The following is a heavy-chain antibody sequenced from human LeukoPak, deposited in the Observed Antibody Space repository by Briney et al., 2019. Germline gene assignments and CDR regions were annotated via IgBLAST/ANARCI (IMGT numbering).Heavy chain of an antibody. V-gene: IGHV3-23*01. Sequence: PGGSLRLSCAASGSTFSSYAMSWVRQAPGKGLEWVSAISESGGSTYYADSVKGRFTISRDSSKNTLYLQMHSLRVEDTALYYCAKEPYSGTYYDYWGRGTLVTVSS. CDR2: ISESGGST. CDR3: AKEPYSGTYYDY. CDR1: GSTFSSYA. J-gene: IGHJ2*01. D-gene: IGHD1-26*01.